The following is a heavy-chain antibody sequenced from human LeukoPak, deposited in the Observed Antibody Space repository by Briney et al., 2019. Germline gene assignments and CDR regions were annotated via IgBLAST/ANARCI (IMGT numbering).Heavy chain of an antibody. CDR1: GFTFSSYG. Sequence: QPGGSLRLSCAASGFTFSSYGMHWVRQAPGKGLEWVAVIWYDGSNKYYADSVKGRFTISRDNSKNTLYLQMNSLRAEDTAVYYCVKDREPDSGWNFDYWGQGTLVTVSS. CDR2: IWYDGSNK. V-gene: IGHV3-33*06. D-gene: IGHD6-19*01. CDR3: VKDREPDSGWNFDY. J-gene: IGHJ4*02.